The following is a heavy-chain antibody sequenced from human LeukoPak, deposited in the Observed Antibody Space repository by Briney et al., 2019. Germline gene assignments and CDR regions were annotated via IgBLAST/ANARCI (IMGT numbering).Heavy chain of an antibody. J-gene: IGHJ6*02. CDR1: GFTFSSYS. Sequence: GGSLRLSCAASGFTFSSYSMNWVRQAPGKGLEWVSSISSSSSYIYYADSVKGRFTISRDNAKNSLYLQMNSLRAEDTAVYYCATLVVVAASDGMDVWGQGTTVTVS. CDR3: ATLVVVAASDGMDV. CDR2: ISSSSSYI. V-gene: IGHV3-21*04. D-gene: IGHD2-15*01.